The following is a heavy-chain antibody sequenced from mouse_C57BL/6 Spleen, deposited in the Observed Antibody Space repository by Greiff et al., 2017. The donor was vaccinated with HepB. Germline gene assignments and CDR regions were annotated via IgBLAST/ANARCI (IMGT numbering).Heavy chain of an antibody. CDR3: AVYYYGLNWDEAY. D-gene: IGHD1-1*01. CDR1: GYTFTSYR. J-gene: IGHJ3*01. V-gene: IGHV1-53*01. CDR2: FNPCNGDT. Sequence: QVQLQQSGTELVKPGASVKLSCKASGYTFTSYRMHWVKQRPGQGLEWIGNFNPCNGDTNYNEKFKSKATLTVDKSSSTAYMRRSSLTSEDSAVYYSAVYYYGLNWDEAYWGQGTLVTVSA.